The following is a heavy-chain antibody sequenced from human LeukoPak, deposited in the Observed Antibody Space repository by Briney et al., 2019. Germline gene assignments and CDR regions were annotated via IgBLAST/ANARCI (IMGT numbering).Heavy chain of an antibody. D-gene: IGHD5-24*01. V-gene: IGHV3-48*01. J-gene: IGHJ4*02. CDR1: GFTFSTYS. CDR2: LSGLGNTI. Sequence: GGSLRLSCAASGFTFSTYSLIWVGQAPGQGLEGVSYLSGLGNTIHYADSVKGRFTNFRDNAKNSLYLQMDGLRAEDTAVYHCARGEQEMATMSIDYWGQGTLVTVSS. CDR3: ARGEQEMATMSIDY.